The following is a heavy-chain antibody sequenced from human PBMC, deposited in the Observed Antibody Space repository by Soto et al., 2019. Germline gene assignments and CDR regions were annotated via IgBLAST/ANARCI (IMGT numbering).Heavy chain of an antibody. CDR1: GYSFMSYV. Sequence: ASVKVSCKASGYSFMSYVIHWVRQAPGQSLEWMGWINADSGATRFSQTFQGRITITADTSASTAYMELSSLRSEDTAIYFCARTRIFGINFYYYGMDVWGQ. CDR3: ARTRIFGINFYYYGMDV. V-gene: IGHV1-3*01. CDR2: INADSGAT. J-gene: IGHJ6*02. D-gene: IGHD3-10*01.